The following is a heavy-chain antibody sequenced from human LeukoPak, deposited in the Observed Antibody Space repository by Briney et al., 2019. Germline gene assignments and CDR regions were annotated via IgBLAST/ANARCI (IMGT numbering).Heavy chain of an antibody. CDR3: ARAALGVFRDDFWSGSINLGYYSDY. CDR1: GFTFSSYS. V-gene: IGHV3-21*01. D-gene: IGHD3-3*01. J-gene: IGHJ4*02. CDR2: ISSSSSYI. Sequence: PGGSLRLSCAASGFTFSSYSMNWVRQAPGKGLEWVSSISSSSSYIYYADSVKGRFTISRDNAKNSLYLQMNSLRAEDTAVYYCARAALGVFRDDFWSGSINLGYYSDYWGQGTLVTVSS.